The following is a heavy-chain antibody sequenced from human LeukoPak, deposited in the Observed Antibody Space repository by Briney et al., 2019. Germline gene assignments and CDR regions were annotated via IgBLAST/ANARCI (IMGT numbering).Heavy chain of an antibody. Sequence: GESLKISCKGSGYSFTSYWTGWVRQMPGKGLEGMGIIYPGDSDTRYSPSFKGQVPISADNSISTASLQWSSLKASDTAMYYCARRVRYYYYMDVWGKGTTVTVSS. CDR3: ARRVRYYYYMDV. V-gene: IGHV5-51*01. CDR1: GYSFTSYW. J-gene: IGHJ6*03. CDR2: IYPGDSDT.